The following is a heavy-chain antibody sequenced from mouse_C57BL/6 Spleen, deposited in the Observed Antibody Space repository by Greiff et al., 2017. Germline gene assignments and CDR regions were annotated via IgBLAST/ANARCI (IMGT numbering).Heavy chain of an antibody. D-gene: IGHD2-5*01. CDR3: ARMSNYYFGTYYAMDY. CDR1: GYTFTTYP. CDR2: FHPYNDDT. V-gene: IGHV1-47*01. Sequence: QVQLQQSGAELVKPGASVKMSCKASGYTFTTYPIEWMKQNHGKSLEWIGNFHPYNDDTKYNEKFKGKATLTVEKSSSTVYLELSRLTSDDSAVYYCARMSNYYFGTYYAMDYWGQGTSVTVSS. J-gene: IGHJ4*01.